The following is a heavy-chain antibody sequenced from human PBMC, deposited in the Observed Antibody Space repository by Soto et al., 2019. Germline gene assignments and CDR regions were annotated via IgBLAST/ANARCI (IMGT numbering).Heavy chain of an antibody. CDR3: ARNRCSSTSCYQYYFDY. Sequence: ASVKVSCKASGYTFTSYGISWVRQAPGQGLEWMGWISAYNGNTNYAQKLQGRVTMTTDTSTSTAYMELRSLRSDDTAVYYCARNRCSSTSCYQYYFDYWGQGTLVTVSS. CDR2: ISAYNGNT. V-gene: IGHV1-18*01. J-gene: IGHJ4*02. CDR1: GYTFTSYG. D-gene: IGHD2-2*01.